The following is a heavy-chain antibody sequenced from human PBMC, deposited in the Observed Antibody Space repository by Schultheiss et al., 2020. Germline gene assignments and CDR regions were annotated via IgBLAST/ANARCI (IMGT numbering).Heavy chain of an antibody. D-gene: IGHD3-22*01. V-gene: IGHV3-23*01. CDR2: ISGSGGST. Sequence: GESLKISCTASGFTFGDYAISWVRQAPGKGLEWVSAISGSGGSTYYADSVKGRFTISRDNSKNTLYLQMNSLRAEDTAVYYCAKKVTMIVVVISPFDYWGQGTLVTVSS. J-gene: IGHJ4*02. CDR3: AKKVTMIVVVISPFDY. CDR1: GFTFGDYA.